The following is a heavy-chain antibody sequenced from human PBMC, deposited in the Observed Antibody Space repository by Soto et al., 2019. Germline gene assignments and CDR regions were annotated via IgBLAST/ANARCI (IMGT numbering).Heavy chain of an antibody. Sequence: PGGSLRLSCVASGFTFSTYAMSWVRQAPGKGLEWVSAINAGGGSTYYADSVKGRFTISRDNSINTLYLQMNSLRTGDTAVYYCAHPRGYGVFDAYDIWGQGATVTVSS. CDR1: GFTFSTYA. CDR2: INAGGGST. D-gene: IGHD4-17*01. CDR3: AHPRGYGVFDAYDI. J-gene: IGHJ3*02. V-gene: IGHV3-23*01.